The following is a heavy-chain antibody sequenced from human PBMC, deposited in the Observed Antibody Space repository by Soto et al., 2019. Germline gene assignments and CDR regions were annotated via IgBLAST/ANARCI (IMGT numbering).Heavy chain of an antibody. Sequence: TSETLSLTCAVSGGSISSSHWWGWVRQAPGKGLEWIGEIYHSGSTNYNPSLKSRITMSVDKSKNQFSVNLSSVTAADTAVYYCVRDADETAIVPAPWLVWGRGTMVTVSS. CDR1: GGSISSSHW. D-gene: IGHD2-21*02. J-gene: IGHJ3*01. V-gene: IGHV4-4*02. CDR2: IYHSGST. CDR3: VRDADETAIVPAPWLV.